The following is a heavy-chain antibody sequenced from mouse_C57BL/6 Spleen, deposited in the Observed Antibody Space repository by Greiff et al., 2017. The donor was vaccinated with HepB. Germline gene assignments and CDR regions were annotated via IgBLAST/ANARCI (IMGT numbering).Heavy chain of an antibody. D-gene: IGHD1-1*01. Sequence: VQLQQPGTELVKPGASVKLSCKASGYTFTSYWMHWVKQRPGQGLEWIGNINPSNGGTNYNEKFKSKATLTVGKSSSTAYMQLSSLTSEDSAVYYCAREWGNYYGSSYDYAMDYWGQGTSVTVSS. CDR3: AREWGNYYGSSYDYAMDY. CDR2: INPSNGGT. J-gene: IGHJ4*01. V-gene: IGHV1-53*01. CDR1: GYTFTSYW.